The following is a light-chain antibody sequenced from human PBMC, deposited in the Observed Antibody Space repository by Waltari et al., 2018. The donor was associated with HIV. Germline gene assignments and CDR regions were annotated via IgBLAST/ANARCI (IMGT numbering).Light chain of an antibody. Sequence: LVMTQSPLSLLVTPGESASIPCSSSQTLLYSDGYKYLDWYQQKPGQSPRLLIYKTSNRASGVSDRFSGSASGTDFTLRISRVEAEDVGVYYCMQALQAYSFGQGTKLEIK. V-gene: IGKV2-28*01. CDR3: MQALQAYS. CDR1: QTLLYSDGYKY. CDR2: KTS. J-gene: IGKJ2*01.